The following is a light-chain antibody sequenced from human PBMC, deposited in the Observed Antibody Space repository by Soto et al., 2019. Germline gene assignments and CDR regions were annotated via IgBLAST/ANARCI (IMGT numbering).Light chain of an antibody. J-gene: IGKJ1*01. CDR2: AAS. CDR3: QQHSHWPPWT. CDR1: QSVSSRY. Sequence: EIVLTQSPGTLSLSPGERATLSCRASQSVSSRYLAWYQQKPGQAPRLLFYAASSRATGIPARFSGSGSGTDFTLTISNLEPEDFAVYYCQQHSHWPPWTFGQGTRVEIQ. V-gene: IGKV3D-20*02.